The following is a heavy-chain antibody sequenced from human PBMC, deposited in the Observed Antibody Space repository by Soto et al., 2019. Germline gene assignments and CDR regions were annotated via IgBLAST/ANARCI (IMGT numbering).Heavy chain of an antibody. Sequence: ASVKVSCKASGGTFSSYAISWVRQAPGQGLEWMGIINPSGGSTSYAQKFQGRVTMTRDTSTSTVYMELSSLRSEDTAVYYCARDRGAIMITFGTFDYWGQGTLVTVSS. CDR2: INPSGGST. D-gene: IGHD3-16*01. CDR3: ARDRGAIMITFGTFDY. J-gene: IGHJ4*02. CDR1: GGTFSSYA. V-gene: IGHV1-46*03.